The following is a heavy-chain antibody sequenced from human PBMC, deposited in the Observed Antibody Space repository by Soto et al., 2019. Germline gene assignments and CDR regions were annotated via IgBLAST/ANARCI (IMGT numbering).Heavy chain of an antibody. D-gene: IGHD2-2*02. V-gene: IGHV5-51*01. CDR3: ARGHCSSTTRYKAGFDP. CDR1: GYTFTSYW. CDR2: IHPGDSDS. J-gene: IGHJ5*02. Sequence: GESLKISCKASGYTFTSYWIGWVRQMPGKGLEWMGIIHPGDSDSSYSLSFQGRATISVDRSISTAYLQWSSLKASDTALYYCARGHCSSTTRYKAGFDPWGQGTLVTVSS.